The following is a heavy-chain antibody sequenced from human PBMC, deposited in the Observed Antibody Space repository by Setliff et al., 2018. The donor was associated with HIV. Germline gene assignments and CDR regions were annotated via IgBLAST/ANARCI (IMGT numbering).Heavy chain of an antibody. J-gene: IGHJ4*02. CDR3: VCRTVVAGKGLPPDS. CDR2: IIPILSMT. Sequence: SVKVSCKASGGTFSSFAISWVRQAPGHGLEWMGGIIPILSMTSYAQKFQGRATITADISTSTAYLELSSLRSEDTALFYCVCRTVVAGKGLPPDSWGQGTLVTVSS. D-gene: IGHD6-19*01. V-gene: IGHV1-69*10. CDR1: GGTFSSFA.